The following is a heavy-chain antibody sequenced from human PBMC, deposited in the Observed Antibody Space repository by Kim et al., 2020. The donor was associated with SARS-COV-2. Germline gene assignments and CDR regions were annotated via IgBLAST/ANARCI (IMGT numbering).Heavy chain of an antibody. D-gene: IGHD3-10*01. CDR1: GFTFSSYG. V-gene: IGHV3-30*18. CDR3: AKEWGSGSYDACTYYYYGMDV. Sequence: GGSLRLSCVASGFTFSSYGMHWVRQAPGKGLEWVAVISDDGSNKYYADSVKGRFTISRDNSKNTLYLQMNSLRAEDTAVYYCAKEWGSGSYDACTYYYYGMDVWGRGTTVTVSS. CDR2: ISDDGSNK. J-gene: IGHJ6*02.